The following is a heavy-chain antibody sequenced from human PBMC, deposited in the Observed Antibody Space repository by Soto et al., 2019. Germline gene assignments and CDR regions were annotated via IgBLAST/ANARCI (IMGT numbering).Heavy chain of an antibody. Sequence: DSVKVSCKASGYTFTGYYMHWVRQAPGQGLEWMGWINPNSGGTNYAQKFQGWVTMTRDTSISTAYMELSRLRSDDTAVYYCSRTSCGEGVLSDYYYGMDVWGQGTTVTVSS. V-gene: IGHV1-2*04. J-gene: IGHJ6*02. D-gene: IGHD7-27*01. CDR1: GYTFTGYY. CDR3: SRTSCGEGVLSDYYYGMDV. CDR2: INPNSGGT.